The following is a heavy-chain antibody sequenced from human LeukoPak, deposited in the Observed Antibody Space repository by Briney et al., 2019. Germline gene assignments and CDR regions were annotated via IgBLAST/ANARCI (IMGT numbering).Heavy chain of an antibody. V-gene: IGHV4-34*01. CDR2: INHSRST. CDR1: GGSFSGYY. Sequence: SETLSLTCAVYGGSFSGYYWSWIRQPPGKGLEWIGEINHSRSTNYNPSLKSRVTISVDTSKNQFSLKLRSVTAADTAVYYCASVRGYSSGWYASGFDPWGQGTLVTVSS. CDR3: ASVRGYSSGWYASGFDP. D-gene: IGHD6-19*01. J-gene: IGHJ5*02.